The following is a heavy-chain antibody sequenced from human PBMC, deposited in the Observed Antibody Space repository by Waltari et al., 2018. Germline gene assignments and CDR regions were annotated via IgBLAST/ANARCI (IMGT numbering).Heavy chain of an antibody. CDR1: GFAFSSYW. J-gene: IGHJ4*02. V-gene: IGHV3-74*01. CDR3: ARVKFLEWLPQPAVWDY. CDR2: SNSGGTGT. Sequence: EVQLVESGGGLVQPGGSLSLSCAPSGFAFSSYWMPWVRQDPGKGLVWVERSNSGGTGTIYADSVKGRFTISRDNAKNTRHLQMNSLRVEDTAVYYCARVKFLEWLPQPAVWDYWGQGSLVTVSS. D-gene: IGHD3-3*01.